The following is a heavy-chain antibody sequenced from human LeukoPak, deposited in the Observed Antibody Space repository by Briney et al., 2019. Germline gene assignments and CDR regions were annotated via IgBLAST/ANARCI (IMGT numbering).Heavy chain of an antibody. CDR3: AKGPHSYYSMDV. Sequence: ASVKVSCKASGYTFTDYYMHWVRQAPGQGLEWMGWINPNSGGTNYAQKFQGRVTMTRDTSISTAYMELSRLRSDDTAVYYCAKGPHSYYSMDVWGQGTTVTVSS. J-gene: IGHJ6*02. CDR1: GYTFTDYY. V-gene: IGHV1-2*02. CDR2: INPNSGGT.